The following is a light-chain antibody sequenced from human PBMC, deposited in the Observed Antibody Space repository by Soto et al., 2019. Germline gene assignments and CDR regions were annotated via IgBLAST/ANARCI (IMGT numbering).Light chain of an antibody. CDR2: GAS. CDR3: QQYNNWPPWT. J-gene: IGKJ1*01. V-gene: IGKV3-15*01. CDR1: QSISDT. Sequence: EIVMTQSQDTLSVSPGGRATLSCRASQSISDTLAWYQQKPGQAPRLLIYGASTRATGIPARFSGSGSGTEFTLTISSLQSEDFAVYYCQQYNNWPPWTFGQGTKV.